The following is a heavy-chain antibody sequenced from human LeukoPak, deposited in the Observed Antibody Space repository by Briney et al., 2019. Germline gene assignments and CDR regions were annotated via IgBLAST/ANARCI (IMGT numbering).Heavy chain of an antibody. Sequence: GASVKVSCKASGYTFTGYYMHWVRQAPGQGLEWMGWINPNSGGTNYAQKFQGRVTMTRDTSISTAYMELSRLRSDDTAVYYCARMTTGDYYYYYGMDVWGQGTTVTVSS. CDR1: GYTFTGYY. J-gene: IGHJ6*02. CDR3: ARMTTGDYYYYYGMDV. V-gene: IGHV1-2*02. D-gene: IGHD4-17*01. CDR2: INPNSGGT.